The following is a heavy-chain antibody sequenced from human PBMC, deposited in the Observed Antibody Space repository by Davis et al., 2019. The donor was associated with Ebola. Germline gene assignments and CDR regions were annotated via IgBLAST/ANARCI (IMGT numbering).Heavy chain of an antibody. J-gene: IGHJ6*04. Sequence: AASVKVSCKASGYTFIGYYIHWVRQAPGQGLEWMGRINPNRGVTEYTQKFQGRVTMTRDTSISTAYMELSRLRSDDTAVYYCARGGITMIVVPIDYYYGMDVWGKGTTVTVSS. CDR1: GYTFIGYY. CDR3: ARGGITMIVVPIDYYYGMDV. D-gene: IGHD3-22*01. CDR2: INPNRGVT. V-gene: IGHV1-2*06.